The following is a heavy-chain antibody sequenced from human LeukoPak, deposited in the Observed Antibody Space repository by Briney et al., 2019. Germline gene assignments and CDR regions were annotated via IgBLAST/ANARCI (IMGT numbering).Heavy chain of an antibody. CDR3: ATNLPGYSYGYWVA. V-gene: IGHV4-59*01. D-gene: IGHD5-18*01. J-gene: IGHJ5*02. CDR1: GGXXSXXX. Sequence: SETLSLTCTVSGGXXSXXXXXXIXXXPXKXXEXIGYMFYTGSGKYNPSLKSRVTISVDTSKRQISLKLTSVTAADTAVYYCATNLPGYSYGYWVAWGQGTLVTVSS. CDR2: MFYTGSG.